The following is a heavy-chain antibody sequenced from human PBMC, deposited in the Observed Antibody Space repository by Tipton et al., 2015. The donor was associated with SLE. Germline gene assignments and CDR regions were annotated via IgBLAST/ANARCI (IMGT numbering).Heavy chain of an antibody. Sequence: TLSLTCSASGGSTTRFYWSWIRQSPGKTMEWIGYVYYSGNTNYNPSLKSRVTISMDTSKNQVSLRLNSVTAADTAVYYCAKGYGMGNYYYMDVWGKGTSVIVSS. V-gene: IGHV4-59*03. CDR1: GGSTTRFY. CDR3: AKGYGMGNYYYMDV. J-gene: IGHJ6*03. D-gene: IGHD5-18*01. CDR2: VYYSGNT.